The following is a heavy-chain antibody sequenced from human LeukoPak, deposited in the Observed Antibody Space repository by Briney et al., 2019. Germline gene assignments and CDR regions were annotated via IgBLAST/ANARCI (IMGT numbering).Heavy chain of an antibody. D-gene: IGHD2-15*01. Sequence: PGGSLRLSCAASGFTFSSYAMSWVRQAPGKGLEWVSATSGSGGSTYYADSVKGRFTISRDNSKNTLYLQMNSLRAEDTAVYYCAKGAYCSGGSCYSFGVAHYYYYGMDVWGQGTTVTVSS. CDR1: GFTFSSYA. V-gene: IGHV3-23*01. CDR2: TSGSGGST. J-gene: IGHJ6*02. CDR3: AKGAYCSGGSCYSFGVAHYYYYGMDV.